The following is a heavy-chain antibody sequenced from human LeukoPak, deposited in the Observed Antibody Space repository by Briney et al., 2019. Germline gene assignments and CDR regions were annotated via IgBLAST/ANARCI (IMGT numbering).Heavy chain of an antibody. Sequence: GGSLRLSCAASGFTFSNYVMTWVRQAPGKGLEWVSDISARGGSTYYADSVKGRFTISRDNSKNTLFVQMNSLRAEDTAIYYCAKVGEYSGYDSLGDSWGQGTLVTVSS. V-gene: IGHV3-23*01. CDR3: AKVGEYSGYDSLGDS. CDR1: GFTFSNYV. CDR2: ISARGGST. D-gene: IGHD5-12*01. J-gene: IGHJ4*02.